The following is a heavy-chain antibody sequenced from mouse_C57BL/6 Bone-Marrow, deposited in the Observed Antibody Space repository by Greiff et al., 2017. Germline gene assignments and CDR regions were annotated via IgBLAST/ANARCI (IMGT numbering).Heavy chain of an antibody. D-gene: IGHD1-1*01. CDR3: ASYYGSSYGY. CDR1: GYTFTSYT. V-gene: IGHV1-4*01. J-gene: IGHJ2*01. CDR2: INPSSGYT. Sequence: VHLVESGAELARPGASVKMSCKASGYTFTSYTMHWVKQRPGQGLEWIGYINPSSGYTKYNQKFKDKATLTADKSSSTAYMQLSSLTSEDSAVYYCASYYGSSYGYWGQGTTLTVSS.